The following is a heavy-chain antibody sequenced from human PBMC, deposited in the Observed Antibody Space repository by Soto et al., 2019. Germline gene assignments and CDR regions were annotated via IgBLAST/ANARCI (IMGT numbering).Heavy chain of an antibody. V-gene: IGHV3-11*04. CDR2: ISSSGSTK. Sequence: GGSLRLSCAASGFTFSDYYMSWIRQAPGKGLEWVSYISSSGSTKYYADSVKGRFTISRDNSKNTLYLQMNSLRAEDTAVYYCARDERYFDGHQYYFDYWGQGTLVTVSS. J-gene: IGHJ4*02. CDR1: GFTFSDYY. CDR3: ARDERYFDGHQYYFDY. D-gene: IGHD3-9*01.